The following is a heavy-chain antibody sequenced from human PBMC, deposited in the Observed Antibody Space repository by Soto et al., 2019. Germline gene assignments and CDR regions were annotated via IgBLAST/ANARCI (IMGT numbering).Heavy chain of an antibody. J-gene: IGHJ3*02. CDR1: GGSISSYY. Sequence: QVQLQESGPGLVKPSETLSLTCTVSGGSISSYYWNWIRQPPGRGLEWIGYISYSGSTRYNPSLKSRVAISVDTSKNQFSLNLSSVTAADTAAYYCATDGGLSCGGDCRVDGFDIWGQGTMVTVSS. CDR3: ATDGGLSCGGDCRVDGFDI. V-gene: IGHV4-59*01. CDR2: ISYSGST. D-gene: IGHD2-21*02.